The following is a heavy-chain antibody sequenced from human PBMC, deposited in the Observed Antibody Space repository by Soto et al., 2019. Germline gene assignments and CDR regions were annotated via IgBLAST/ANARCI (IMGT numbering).Heavy chain of an antibody. CDR2: IYYSGST. J-gene: IGHJ5*02. CDR3: ARHPSFDGPGRFDP. D-gene: IGHD3-9*01. Sequence: PSETLSLTCTVSGGSISSYYWSWIRQPPGKGLEWIGYIYYSGSTNYNPSLKSRVTISVDTSKNQFSLKLSSVTAADTAVYYCARHPSFDGPGRFDPWGQGTLVTVSS. CDR1: GGSISSYY. V-gene: IGHV4-59*08.